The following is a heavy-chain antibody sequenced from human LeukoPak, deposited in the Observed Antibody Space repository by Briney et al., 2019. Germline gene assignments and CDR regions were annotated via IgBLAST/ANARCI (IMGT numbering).Heavy chain of an antibody. CDR2: ISGSGGRT. V-gene: IGHV3-23*01. Sequence: GGSLRLSCAASGFTFSTYAMSWVRQAPGKGLEWVSGISGSGGRTDYADSVKGRLTISRDNSKNTLHLQMNSLRAEDTAVYFCAKDSITMIFLFLFDYWGQGALVTVSS. J-gene: IGHJ4*02. D-gene: IGHD3-22*01. CDR3: AKDSITMIFLFLFDY. CDR1: GFTFSTYA.